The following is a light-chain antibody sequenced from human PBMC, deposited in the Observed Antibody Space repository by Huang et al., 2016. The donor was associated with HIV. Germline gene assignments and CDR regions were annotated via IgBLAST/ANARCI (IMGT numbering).Light chain of an antibody. CDR2: DAS. CDR1: QWISSW. Sequence: DIQMTQSPSTLSASVGDRVTIICRASQWISSWLAWYQQKPGKVPKLLIYDASSWEKGVPSRFSGSGSGTEFTLTISSRQPDNFATYYCQQYNSYPYTFGQGTKLEIK. CDR3: QQYNSYPYT. J-gene: IGKJ2*01. V-gene: IGKV1-5*02.